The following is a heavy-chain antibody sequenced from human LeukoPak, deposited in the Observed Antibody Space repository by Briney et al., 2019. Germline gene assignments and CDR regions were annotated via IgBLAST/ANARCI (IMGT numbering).Heavy chain of an antibody. Sequence: GGSLRLSCAASGFTFSSYWMHWVRQAPGKGLVWVSRINSDGSSTSYADSVKGRFTISRDNAKNTLYLQMNSLRAEDTAVYYCARVFSPYGSGSYLVYWGQGTLVTVSS. CDR3: ARVFSPYGSGSYLVY. CDR1: GFTFSSYW. D-gene: IGHD3-10*01. CDR2: INSDGSST. V-gene: IGHV3-74*01. J-gene: IGHJ4*02.